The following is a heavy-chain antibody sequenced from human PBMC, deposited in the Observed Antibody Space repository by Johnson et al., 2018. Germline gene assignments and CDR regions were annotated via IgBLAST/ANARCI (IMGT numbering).Heavy chain of an antibody. Sequence: QVQLQESGPGLVRPSETLSLACTVSGDSLSIGDYYWNWIRPPPGKGLEYIGYVYYSGSTNYHPTLTSRVTISVDMSKNQFALKLSSVTAADTAVYYLARHGEKYCQHWGQGTLVTVSS. CDR3: ARHGEKYCQH. D-gene: IGHD7-27*01. CDR2: VYYSGST. CDR1: GDSLSIGDYY. V-gene: IGHV4-61*08. J-gene: IGHJ1*01.